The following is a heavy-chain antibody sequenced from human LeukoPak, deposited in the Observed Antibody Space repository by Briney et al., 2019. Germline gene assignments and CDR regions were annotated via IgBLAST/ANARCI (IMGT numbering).Heavy chain of an antibody. J-gene: IGHJ3*02. D-gene: IGHD2-15*01. CDR1: GGSISNYY. V-gene: IGHV4-4*07. Sequence: SEPLSLTCTVSGGSISNYYWTWIRQSAGKGLEWIGRIYTCGSTNYNPSPKSRVSMSLATSQDQFSLKLSSVTAADTAVYYCARLPGGGSTSVVAFETWGQRTMVTASS. CDR3: ARLPGGGSTSVVAFET. CDR2: IYTCGST.